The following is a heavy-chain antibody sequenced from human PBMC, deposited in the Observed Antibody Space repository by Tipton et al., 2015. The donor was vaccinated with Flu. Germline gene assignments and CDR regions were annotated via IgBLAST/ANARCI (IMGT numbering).Heavy chain of an antibody. Sequence: LRLSCDVSGASISSTTYYWGWIRQPPGKGLEWIGSIYKTGITDYNPSLESRVTLSLDTSKSQFSLKVRSVNAADTAVYYCAPSTRYWTGGHFFGWWGRGTQVTVSS. V-gene: IGHV4-39*07. CDR1: GASISSTTYY. D-gene: IGHD2-2*01. J-gene: IGHJ4*02. CDR2: IYKTGIT. CDR3: APSTRYWTGGHFFGW.